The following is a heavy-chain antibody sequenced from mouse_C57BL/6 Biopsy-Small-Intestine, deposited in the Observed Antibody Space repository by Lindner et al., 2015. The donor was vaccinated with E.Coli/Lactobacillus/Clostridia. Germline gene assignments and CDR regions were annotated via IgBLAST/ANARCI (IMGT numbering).Heavy chain of an antibody. D-gene: IGHD2-5*01. CDR1: GYTFTSYG. V-gene: IGHV1-81*01. CDR2: IYPRSGNT. J-gene: IGHJ2*01. Sequence: QLQESGAELARPGASVKLSCKASGYTFTSYGISWVKQRTGQGLEWIGEIYPRSGNTYYNEKFKGKATLTADKSSSTAYMELRSLTSEDSAVYFCARSNYSNYLYYFDYWGQGTTLTVSS. CDR3: ARSNYSNYLYYFDY.